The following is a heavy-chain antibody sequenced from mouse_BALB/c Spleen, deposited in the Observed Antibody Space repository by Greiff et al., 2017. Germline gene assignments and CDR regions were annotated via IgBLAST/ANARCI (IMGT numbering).Heavy chain of an antibody. CDR1: GYSITSGYY. Sequence: EVKVEESGPGLVKPSQSLSLTCSVTGYSITSGYYWNWIRQFPGNKLEWMGYISYDGSNNYNPSLKNRISITRDTSKNQFFLKLNSVTTEDTATYYCARDDGYYDAMDYWGQGTSVTVSS. V-gene: IGHV3-6*02. D-gene: IGHD2-3*01. CDR3: ARDDGYYDAMDY. J-gene: IGHJ4*01. CDR2: ISYDGSN.